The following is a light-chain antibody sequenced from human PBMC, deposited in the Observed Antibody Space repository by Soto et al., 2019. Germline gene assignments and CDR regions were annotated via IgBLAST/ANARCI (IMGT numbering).Light chain of an antibody. J-gene: IGKJ1*01. Sequence: EIVMTQSPATLSVSPGERATLSCRASQSVSSNLAWYQQKPGQAPRLLFSGASTRATGIPARFSGSGSGTEFTLTISSRLSEDFAVYYCQQYNNWPRWAFGQGTKLEIK. V-gene: IGKV3-15*01. CDR3: QQYNNWPRWA. CDR2: GAS. CDR1: QSVSSN.